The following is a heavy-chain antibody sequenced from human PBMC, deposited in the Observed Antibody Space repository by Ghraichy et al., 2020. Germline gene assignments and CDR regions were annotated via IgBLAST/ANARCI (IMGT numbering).Heavy chain of an antibody. CDR2: IYYSGST. Sequence: SLNISCTVSGGSISSGGYYWSWIRQHPGKGLEWIGYIYYSGSTYYNPSLKSRVTISVDTSKNQFSLKLSSVTAADTAVYYCAGEGNYGDYVAFDIWGQGTMVTVSS. CDR1: GGSISSGGYY. D-gene: IGHD4-17*01. CDR3: AGEGNYGDYVAFDI. V-gene: IGHV4-31*03. J-gene: IGHJ3*02.